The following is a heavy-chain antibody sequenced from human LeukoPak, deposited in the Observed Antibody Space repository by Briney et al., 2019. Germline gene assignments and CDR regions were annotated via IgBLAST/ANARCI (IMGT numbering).Heavy chain of an antibody. J-gene: IGHJ6*03. CDR2: IDIDGTGT. CDR3: AKTGFQWGEYFYYMDV. Sequence: GGSLRLSCAASGCTFSSYAMSWARQAPGKGLVWVSRIDIDGTGTSYADSVKGRFTISRDNAKNMVSLQMNSLKAEDTAVYYCAKTGFQWGEYFYYMDVWGKGTTVTVSS. D-gene: IGHD1-14*01. V-gene: IGHV3-74*01. CDR1: GCTFSSYA.